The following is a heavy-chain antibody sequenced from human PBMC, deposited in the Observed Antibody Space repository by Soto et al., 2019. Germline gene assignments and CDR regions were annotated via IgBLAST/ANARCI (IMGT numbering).Heavy chain of an antibody. J-gene: IGHJ6*02. D-gene: IGHD3-16*01. Sequence: ASVKVSCKASGYTFSSYGISWVRQAPGQGLEWMGWISAYNGNTNYAQKLQGRVTMTTDTSTSTAYMELRSLRSNDTAIYYCAMVDVYVTPSPQDVWGQGTTVTVSS. CDR2: ISAYNGNT. CDR3: AMVDVYVTPSPQDV. CDR1: GYTFSSYG. V-gene: IGHV1-18*01.